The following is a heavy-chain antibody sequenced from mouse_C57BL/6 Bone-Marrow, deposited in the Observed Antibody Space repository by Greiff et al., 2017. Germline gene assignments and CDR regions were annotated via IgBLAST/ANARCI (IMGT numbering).Heavy chain of an antibody. CDR1: GYTFTDYY. V-gene: IGHV1-26*01. Sequence: VQLQQSGPELVKPGASVKISCKASGYTFTDYYMNWVKQSPGKSLEWIGDINPNNGGTSYNQKFKGKATLTVDKSSSTAYMELRSLTSEDSAVYYCARSYAMDYWGQGTSVTVSS. CDR3: ARSYAMDY. CDR2: INPNNGGT. J-gene: IGHJ4*01.